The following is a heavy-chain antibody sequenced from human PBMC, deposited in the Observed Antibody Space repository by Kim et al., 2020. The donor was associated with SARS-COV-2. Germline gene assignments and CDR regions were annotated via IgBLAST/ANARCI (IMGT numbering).Heavy chain of an antibody. D-gene: IGHD6-13*01. V-gene: IGHV2-5*01. Sequence: DKRYSPSLKSRLTITKDTSKHQVVLTMTNMDPVDTATYYCAHFIAAAGDYWGQGTLVTVSS. J-gene: IGHJ4*02. CDR3: AHFIAAAGDY. CDR2: DK.